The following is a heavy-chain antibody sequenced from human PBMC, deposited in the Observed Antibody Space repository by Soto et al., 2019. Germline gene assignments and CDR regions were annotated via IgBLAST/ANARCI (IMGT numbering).Heavy chain of an antibody. CDR1: GYSFTSYG. CDR2: ISAYNGNT. CDR3: AREVWDYIWGSYRPIYWYFDL. V-gene: IGHV1-18*01. Sequence: ASVKVSCKASGYSFTSYGISLVRHAPGQGLEWMGWISAYNGNTNYAQKLQGRVTMTTDTSTSTAYMELRSLRSDDTAVYYCAREVWDYIWGSYRPIYWYFDLWGRGTLVTVSS. J-gene: IGHJ2*01. D-gene: IGHD3-16*02.